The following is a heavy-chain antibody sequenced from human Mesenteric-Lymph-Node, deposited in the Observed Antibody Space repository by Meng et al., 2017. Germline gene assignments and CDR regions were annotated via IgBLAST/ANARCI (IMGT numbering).Heavy chain of an antibody. D-gene: IGHD6-13*01. CDR3: ARVAAAGNEWFDP. CDR1: GGSISSGYYY. Sequence: QVQWPQAGPGLVKPSQTLSLTCTVSGGSISSGYYYWSWIRQPPGKGLEWIGYIYNSRSTYYNPSLKSRVTISVDTSKNQFSLNLKSMTVADTAVYYCARVAAAGNEWFDPWGQGTLVTVSS. CDR2: IYNSRST. V-gene: IGHV4-30-4*01. J-gene: IGHJ5*02.